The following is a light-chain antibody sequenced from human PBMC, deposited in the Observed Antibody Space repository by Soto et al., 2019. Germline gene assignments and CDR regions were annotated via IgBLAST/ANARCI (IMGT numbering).Light chain of an antibody. J-gene: IGLJ2*01. V-gene: IGLV1-40*01. CDR1: GSNIGAGYD. CDR3: QSFDTNLNAVV. CDR2: DTT. Sequence: SVLTQPPSVSGAPGQSVTISCIGSGSNIGAGYDVQWYQQLPGVAPKLLIFDTTNRPSGIPGRFSGSKSGASASLAITGLLPEDEADFFCQSFDTNLNAVVFGGGTKLTVL.